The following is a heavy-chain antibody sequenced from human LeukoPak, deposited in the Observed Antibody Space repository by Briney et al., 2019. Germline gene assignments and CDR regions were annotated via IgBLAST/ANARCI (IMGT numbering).Heavy chain of an antibody. Sequence: GGSLRLSCTASGFTFSNYWMHWVRQAPGKGLEWVSYINSDGSTTDYADSVKGRFTISRDNSKNTLYLQMNSLRAEDTAVYYCAKQDIRSSAWYDWGQGTLVTVSS. D-gene: IGHD6-19*01. V-gene: IGHV3-74*01. CDR3: AKQDIRSSAWYD. J-gene: IGHJ4*02. CDR1: GFTFSNYW. CDR2: INSDGSTT.